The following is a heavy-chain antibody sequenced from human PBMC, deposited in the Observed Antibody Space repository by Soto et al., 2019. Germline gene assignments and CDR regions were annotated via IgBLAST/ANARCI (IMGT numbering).Heavy chain of an antibody. CDR2: TYYRSKWYN. V-gene: IGHV6-1*01. Sequence: SQTLSLTCAISGDSVSSNSAAWNWIRQSPSRGLEWLGRTYYRSKWYNDYAVSVKSRITINPDTSKNQFSLQLNSVTPEDTAVYYCARDVYELGIGERYYYGMDVWGQGTTVTVSS. CDR1: GDSVSSNSAA. D-gene: IGHD7-27*01. J-gene: IGHJ6*02. CDR3: ARDVYELGIGERYYYGMDV.